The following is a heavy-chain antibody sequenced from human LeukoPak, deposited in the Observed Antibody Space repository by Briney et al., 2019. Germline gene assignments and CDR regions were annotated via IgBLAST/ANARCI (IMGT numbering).Heavy chain of an antibody. V-gene: IGHV3-23*01. CDR3: ANGLPFDF. J-gene: IGHJ4*02. CDR1: GFTLTNYA. Sequence: PGRSLRLSCAASGFTLTNYAMSWVRQAPGKGLEWVSTIRGNGATTYYADSVKGRFTISRDNSRNTLSLQMNSLRAEDTAVYYCANGLPFDFWGQGTPVTVSS. D-gene: IGHD5-12*01. CDR2: IRGNGATT.